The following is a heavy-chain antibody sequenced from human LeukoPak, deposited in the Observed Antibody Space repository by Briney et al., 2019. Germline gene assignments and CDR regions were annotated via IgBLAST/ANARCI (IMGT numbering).Heavy chain of an antibody. CDR2: ISSSSSYI. J-gene: IGHJ4*02. D-gene: IGHD3-22*01. CDR1: GFTFSSYS. CDR3: ARGDKYYYDSSGYFDY. V-gene: IGHV3-21*01. Sequence: GGSLRLSCAASGFTFSSYSMNWVRQAPGKGLEWVSSISSSSSYIYYADSVKGRFTISRDNAKNSLYLQMNGLRAEDTAVYYCARGDKYYYDSSGYFDYWGQGTLVTVSS.